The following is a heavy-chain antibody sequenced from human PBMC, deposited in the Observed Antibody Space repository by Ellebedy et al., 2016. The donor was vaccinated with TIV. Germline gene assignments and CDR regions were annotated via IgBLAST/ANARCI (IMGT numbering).Heavy chain of an antibody. Sequence: ASVKVSXXASGYTFTSYGISWVRQAPGQGLEWMGWISAYNGNTNYAQKLQGRVTMTTDTSASTAYMELRSLRSDDTAVYYCAREDTTVVTPIDYWGQGTLVTVSS. CDR1: GYTFTSYG. D-gene: IGHD4-23*01. V-gene: IGHV1-18*04. CDR3: AREDTTVVTPIDY. CDR2: ISAYNGNT. J-gene: IGHJ4*02.